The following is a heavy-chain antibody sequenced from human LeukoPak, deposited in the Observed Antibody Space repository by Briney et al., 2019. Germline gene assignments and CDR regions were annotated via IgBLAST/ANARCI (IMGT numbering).Heavy chain of an antibody. CDR2: INHSGST. CDR1: GGPFSGYY. D-gene: IGHD3-10*01. V-gene: IGHV4-34*01. Sequence: PSETLSLTCAVYGGPFSGYYWSLIRQPPGKGLEWIGEINHSGSTNYNPSLKSRVTMSVDTSKNQFSLKLSSVTAADTAVYYCARDLRRFSLYGPSFDYWGQGTLVTVSS. J-gene: IGHJ4*02. CDR3: ARDLRRFSLYGPSFDY.